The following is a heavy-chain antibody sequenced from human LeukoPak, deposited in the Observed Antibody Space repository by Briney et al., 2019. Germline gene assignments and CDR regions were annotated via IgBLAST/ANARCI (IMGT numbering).Heavy chain of an antibody. Sequence: SETLSLTCAVYGGSFSGYYWSWIRQPPGKGLEWIGEINHSGSTNYNPSLKSRVTISVDTSKNQFSLKLSSVTAADTAVYYCARPVYYYGSGSLGYWGQGTLVTVSS. J-gene: IGHJ4*02. CDR3: ARPVYYYGSGSLGY. CDR1: GGSFSGYY. D-gene: IGHD3-10*01. V-gene: IGHV4-34*01. CDR2: INHSGST.